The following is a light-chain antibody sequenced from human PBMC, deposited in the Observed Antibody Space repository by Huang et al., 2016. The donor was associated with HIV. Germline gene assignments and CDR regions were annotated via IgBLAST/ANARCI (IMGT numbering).Light chain of an antibody. V-gene: IGKV4-1*01. CDR1: QSVLYTSYNKNY. CDR2: WAS. Sequence: IVMTQSPDSLAVSLGERATINCKSNQSVLYTSYNKNYLAWFQQRQGQPPKLLIHWASDREFGVPERFSGSGSGTDFTLTISNLQPEDVAIYYCQQYYSIPRTFGQGTKVEIK. J-gene: IGKJ1*01. CDR3: QQYYSIPRT.